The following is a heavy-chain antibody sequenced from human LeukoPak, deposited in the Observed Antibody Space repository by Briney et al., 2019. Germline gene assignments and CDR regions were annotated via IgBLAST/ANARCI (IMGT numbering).Heavy chain of an antibody. Sequence: RPGGSLRLSCAASGFTFSDYYMSWIRQAPGKGLEWVSYISSSGSTIYYADSVKGRFTISRDNAKNSLYLQMNSLRAEDTAVYYCARAYDTMGYYQAYWGQGTLVTVSS. CDR2: ISSSGSTI. J-gene: IGHJ4*02. V-gene: IGHV3-11*01. CDR3: ARAYDTMGYYQAY. CDR1: GFTFSDYY. D-gene: IGHD3-22*01.